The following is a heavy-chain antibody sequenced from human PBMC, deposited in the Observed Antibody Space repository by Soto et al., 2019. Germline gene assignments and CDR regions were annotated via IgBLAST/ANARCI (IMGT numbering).Heavy chain of an antibody. V-gene: IGHV1-2*04. CDR3: ERGPRVFYPIHSCFDY. Sequence: ASVKVSCKASGYTFTDYYMHWVRQAPGQGLEWKGWINPNGGATNYAQKFQGWVTMTRDTSISTAYMELSRLRSDDTAVYYCERGPRVFYPIHSCFDYWGQGTLVTVSS. J-gene: IGHJ4*02. D-gene: IGHD3-9*01. CDR1: GYTFTDYY. CDR2: INPNGGAT.